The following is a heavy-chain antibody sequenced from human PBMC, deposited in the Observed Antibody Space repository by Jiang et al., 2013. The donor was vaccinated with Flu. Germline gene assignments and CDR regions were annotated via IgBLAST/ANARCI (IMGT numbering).Heavy chain of an antibody. CDR3: ARDGSGYYDSSGYSGWFDP. CDR2: IIPILGIA. J-gene: IGHJ5*02. Sequence: SGAEVKKPGSSVKVSCKASGGTFSSYTISWVRQAPGQGLEWMGRIIPILGIANYAQKFQGRVTITADKSTSTAYMELSSLRSEDTAVYYCARDGSGYYDSSGYSGWFDPWGQGTLVTVSS. D-gene: IGHD3-22*01. CDR1: GGTFSSYT. V-gene: IGHV1-69*04.